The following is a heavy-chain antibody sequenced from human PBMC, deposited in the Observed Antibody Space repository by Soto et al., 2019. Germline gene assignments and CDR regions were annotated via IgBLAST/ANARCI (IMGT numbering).Heavy chain of an antibody. CDR2: ISGSSDNI. J-gene: IGHJ5*02. CDR3: VRDSARIVVVPRVDGDNWLDP. D-gene: IGHD2-2*01. Sequence: GGSLRLSCAASGFTFSDYFMSWIRQAPGKGLEWVSFISGSSDNIKYADSVKGRLTISRDNAKNSLYLQMKSLRDEDTAVYYCVRDSARIVVVPRVDGDNWLDPWGQGTLVTVSS. V-gene: IGHV3-11*06. CDR1: GFTFSDYF.